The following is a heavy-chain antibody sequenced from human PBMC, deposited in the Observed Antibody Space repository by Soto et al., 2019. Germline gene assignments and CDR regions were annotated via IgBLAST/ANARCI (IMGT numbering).Heavy chain of an antibody. D-gene: IGHD1-1*01. CDR1: GFTFGDYG. CDR2: ISGSGNQI. Sequence: EVQLSQSGGGLVQRGGSLRLSCEGSGFTFGDYGINWVRQAPGKGLEWVSGISGSGNQIDYSDSVEGRFTVSRDNSKNPVFLQMNGLSAGDTAVYFCAKNQDWNRPDPGAFDVWGQGTMVTVSS. J-gene: IGHJ3*01. V-gene: IGHV3-23*01. CDR3: AKNQDWNRPDPGAFDV.